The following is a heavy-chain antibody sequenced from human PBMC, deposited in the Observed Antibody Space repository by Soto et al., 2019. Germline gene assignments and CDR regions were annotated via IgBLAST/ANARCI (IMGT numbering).Heavy chain of an antibody. CDR3: ARVARWVRRGENYWYFDL. Sequence: EVQLVESGGGLVQPGGSLRLSCVASGFTFSSYDMHWVRQATGKGLEWVSAIGTGGDTYYPGSVKGRFTISRENAKNALYLQMNSLRAGDTAVYYCARVARWVRRGENYWYFDLWGRGTLVTVSS. D-gene: IGHD2-21*01. CDR1: GFTFSSYD. V-gene: IGHV3-13*04. CDR2: IGTGGDT. J-gene: IGHJ2*01.